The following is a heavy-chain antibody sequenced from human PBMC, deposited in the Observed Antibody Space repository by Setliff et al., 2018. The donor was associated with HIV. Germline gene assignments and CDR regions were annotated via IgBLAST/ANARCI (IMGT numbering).Heavy chain of an antibody. CDR2: IYHSDFI. D-gene: IGHD6-13*01. CDR1: YVSISYNIW. Sequence: SETLSLTCNVSYVSISYNIWWAWVRQAPGKGLEWIGEIYHSDFINYSPSLKSRVTIAMDKSKNQVSLELRSVTAADTAVYFCATDGYRVPTGLNHWGQGALVTVSS. CDR3: ATDGYRVPTGLNH. J-gene: IGHJ1*01. V-gene: IGHV4-4*02.